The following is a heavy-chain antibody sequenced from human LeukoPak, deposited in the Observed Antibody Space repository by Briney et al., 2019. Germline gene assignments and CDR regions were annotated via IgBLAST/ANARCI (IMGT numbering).Heavy chain of an antibody. D-gene: IGHD3-3*01. CDR3: ASRNTYDFWSSRSPSGWFDP. J-gene: IGHJ5*02. CDR2: ISYDGSDK. CDR1: GFTFSSYG. V-gene: IGHV3-30*03. Sequence: GGSLRLSCAASGFTFSSYGIHWVRQAPGKGLEWVAVISYDGSDKYYADSVKGRFTISRDNSKNTLYLQMNSLRAEDTAVYYCASRNTYDFWSSRSPSGWFDPWGQGTLVTVSS.